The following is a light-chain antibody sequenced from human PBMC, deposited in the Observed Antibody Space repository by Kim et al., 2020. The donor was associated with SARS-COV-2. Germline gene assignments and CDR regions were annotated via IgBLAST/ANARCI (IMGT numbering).Light chain of an antibody. J-gene: IGKJ2*01. V-gene: IGKV1-5*03. CDR1: ETINSR. CDR3: QQYNFYYT. Sequence: DIQMTQSPSTLSASVGDRVTITCRASETINSRLAWYQQKPGKAPKLLIHKASNLESGVSSRFSGSGSGTEFTLTISSLQPDDFATYYCQQYNFYYTFGQGTKLEI. CDR2: KAS.